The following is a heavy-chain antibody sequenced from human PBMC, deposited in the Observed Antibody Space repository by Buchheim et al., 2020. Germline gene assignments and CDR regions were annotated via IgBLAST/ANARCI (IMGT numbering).Heavy chain of an antibody. J-gene: IGHJ5*02. Sequence: QVQLQESGPGLVKPSQTLSLTCTVSGDSISSAGYYWSWIRQHPGKGLEWIGYVYHNGITHYNPSLKSRVTISVDTSKNQFSLNVTSVTAADTAVYYCARDLNNNWFDPWGQGTL. CDR2: VYHNGIT. CDR1: GDSISSAGYY. CDR3: ARDLNNNWFDP. V-gene: IGHV4-31*03.